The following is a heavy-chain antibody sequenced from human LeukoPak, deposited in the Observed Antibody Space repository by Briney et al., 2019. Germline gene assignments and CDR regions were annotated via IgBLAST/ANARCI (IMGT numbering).Heavy chain of an antibody. CDR3: AKGIYSSGWSYFDY. D-gene: IGHD6-19*01. V-gene: IGHV3-23*01. J-gene: IGHJ4*01. CDR2: L. CDR1: GFTFSNSA. Sequence: RGSLRLSCAASGFTFSNSAMCWVRQAPGKGLEWVSTLDSVKGRFTISRDNSKNTLYLQMNSLRAEDTAVYYCAKGIYSSGWSYFDYRGHGTLVTVSS.